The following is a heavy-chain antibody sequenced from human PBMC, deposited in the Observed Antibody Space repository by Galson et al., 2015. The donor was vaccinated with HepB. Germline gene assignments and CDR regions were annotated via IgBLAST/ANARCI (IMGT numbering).Heavy chain of an antibody. V-gene: IGHV3-30-3*01. CDR2: ISYDGSNK. J-gene: IGHJ6*02. CDR3: ARPAAAGTGISGMDV. CDR1: GFTFSSYA. D-gene: IGHD6-13*01. Sequence: SLRLSCAASGFTFSSYAMHWVRQAPGKGLEWVAVISYDGSNKYYADSVKGRFTISRDNSKNTLYLQMNSLRAEDTAVYYCARPAAAGTGISGMDVWGQGTTVTVSS.